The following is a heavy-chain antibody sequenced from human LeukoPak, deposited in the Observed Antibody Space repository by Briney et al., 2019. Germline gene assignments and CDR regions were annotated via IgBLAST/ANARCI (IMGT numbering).Heavy chain of an antibody. CDR2: IVVGSGNT. J-gene: IGHJ4*02. CDR1: GFTFTSSA. D-gene: IGHD4-17*01. CDR3: AAGAAATTVTAD. V-gene: IGHV1-58*02. Sequence: SVKVSCKASGFTFTSSAMQWVRQARGQRLEWIGWIVVGSGNTNYAQKFQERVTITRDMSTSTAYMELSSLRSEDTAVYYCAAGAAATTVTADWGQGTQVTVSS.